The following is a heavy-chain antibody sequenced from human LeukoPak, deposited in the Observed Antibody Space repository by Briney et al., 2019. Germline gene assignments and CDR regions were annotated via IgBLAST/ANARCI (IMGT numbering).Heavy chain of an antibody. V-gene: IGHV3-23*01. CDR2: ISGTVIA. D-gene: IGHD1-26*01. CDR3: AKGDIAGGISWYFDL. CDR1: GITFSRHA. Sequence: GGSLRLSCAASGITFSRHAMAWVRQAPGKRLEWVSTISGTVIAYYADSVKGRFTISRDNSKNTLYLHMNSLRADDTAIYYCAKGDIAGGISWYFDLWGRGTLVTASS. J-gene: IGHJ2*01.